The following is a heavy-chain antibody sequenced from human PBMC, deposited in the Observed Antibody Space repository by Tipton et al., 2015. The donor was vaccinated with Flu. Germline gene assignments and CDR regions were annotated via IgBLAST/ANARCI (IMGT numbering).Heavy chain of an antibody. CDR2: IYTSGST. Sequence: LRLSCTVSGGSISSYYWSWIRQPAGKGLEWLGRIYTSGSTNYNPPLKSRVTMSVDTSKNQFSLKLSSVTAADTAVYYCARDSGIVVVNLGYYYYGMDVWGQGTTVTVSS. CDR3: ARDSGIVVVNLGYYYYGMDV. V-gene: IGHV4-4*07. J-gene: IGHJ6*02. CDR1: GGSISSYY. D-gene: IGHD2-21*01.